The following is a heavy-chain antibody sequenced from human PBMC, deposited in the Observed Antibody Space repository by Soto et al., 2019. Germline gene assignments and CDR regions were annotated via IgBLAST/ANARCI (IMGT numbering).Heavy chain of an antibody. CDR1: GGSIRSGGYY. D-gene: IGHD3-3*01. V-gene: IGHV4-31*03. CDR2: IYYSGST. Sequence: SETLSLTCTVSGGSIRSGGYYWSWIRQHPGKGLEWIGYIYYSGSTYYNPSLKSRVTISVDTSKNQFSLKLSSVTAADTAVYYCARGEDFWSGYYPSFFDYWGQGTLVTVSS. CDR3: ARGEDFWSGYYPSFFDY. J-gene: IGHJ4*02.